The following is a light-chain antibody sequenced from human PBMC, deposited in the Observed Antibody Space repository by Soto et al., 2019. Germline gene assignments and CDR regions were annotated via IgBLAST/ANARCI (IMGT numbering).Light chain of an antibody. Sequence: TQSPASLSGCPGEGVPLSVIASQSVSSNLAWYQQRPGQDPRLLIYGAYSRATGIPDRFSGSGSGTDFTLTIRRMDREDFAAYYCEQYGSLSWTFGEGTQVDI. J-gene: IGKJ1*01. CDR2: GAY. CDR1: QSVSSN. V-gene: IGKV3-20*01. CDR3: EQYGSLSWT.